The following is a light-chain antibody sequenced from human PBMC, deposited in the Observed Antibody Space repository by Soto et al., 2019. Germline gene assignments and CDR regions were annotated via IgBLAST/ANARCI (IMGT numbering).Light chain of an antibody. J-gene: IGKJ5*01. V-gene: IGKV1-8*01. CDR1: QGISSY. Sequence: ALRMTQSPSSFSASTGDRVTITCRASQGISSYLAWYQQKPGKAPKPLIYAASTLQSGVPSRFSGSGSGTDFTLTISCLQSEDFATYYCQQYYSYPITFGQGTRLEIK. CDR2: AAS. CDR3: QQYYSYPIT.